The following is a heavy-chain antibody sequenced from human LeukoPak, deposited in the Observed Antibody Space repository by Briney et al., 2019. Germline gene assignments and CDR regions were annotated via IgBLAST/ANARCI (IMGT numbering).Heavy chain of an antibody. J-gene: IGHJ4*02. CDR2: IYSGGST. Sequence: GGSLRLSCAASGFTVSSNYMNWVRQAPGKGLEWVSLIYSGGSTYYADSVKGRFTISRDNSKNTLYLQMNSLRAEDTAVCYCARGGSGYELGYWGQGTLVTVSS. CDR3: ARGGSGYELGY. V-gene: IGHV3-66*02. CDR1: GFTVSSNY. D-gene: IGHD5-12*01.